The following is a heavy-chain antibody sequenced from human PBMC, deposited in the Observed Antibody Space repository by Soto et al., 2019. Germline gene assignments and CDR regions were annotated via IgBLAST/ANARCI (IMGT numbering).Heavy chain of an antibody. CDR2: IYPGGSDT. CDR1: GYSFTSYW. D-gene: IGHD1-1*01. J-gene: IGHJ6*02. V-gene: IGHV5-51*01. Sequence: GESLKISCKGSGYSFTSYWIGWVRQMSGKGLEWMGIIYPGGSDTRYSPSFQGQVTISADKSISIAYLHWNSLKASDTAMYYCARDRSAGDYFYYGMDVWGQGTTVTVSS. CDR3: ARDRSAGDYFYYGMDV.